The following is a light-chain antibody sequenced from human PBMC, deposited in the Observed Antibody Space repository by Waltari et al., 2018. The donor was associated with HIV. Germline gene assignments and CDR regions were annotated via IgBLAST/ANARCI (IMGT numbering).Light chain of an antibody. CDR2: APC. J-gene: IGKJ1*01. Sequence: EIESTQSPGTLSLSPGERATLSCRASQSVRSTHLAWYQQKPGQPPSLLIYAPCTRATGIPERFSGSGSGTDFTLAIRGLEPEDFAVYYCQQYMNSPRTFGQGTKVEI. CDR1: QSVRSTH. CDR3: QQYMNSPRT. V-gene: IGKV3-20*01.